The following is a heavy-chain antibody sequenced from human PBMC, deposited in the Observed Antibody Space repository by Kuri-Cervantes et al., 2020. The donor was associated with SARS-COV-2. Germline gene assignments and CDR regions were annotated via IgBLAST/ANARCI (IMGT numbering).Heavy chain of an antibody. Sequence: SVKVSCKASGGTFGSYAVTWVRQAPGRGLEWMGRIIPLFGTTIYAQKFQGRVTLTADKSTNTAYMELSSLRSEDTAVYYCARPYCSTSTCYDGTFDSWGQGTLVTVSS. CDR2: IIPLFGTT. J-gene: IGHJ4*02. V-gene: IGHV1-69*06. D-gene: IGHD2-2*01. CDR1: GGTFGSYA. CDR3: ARPYCSTSTCYDGTFDS.